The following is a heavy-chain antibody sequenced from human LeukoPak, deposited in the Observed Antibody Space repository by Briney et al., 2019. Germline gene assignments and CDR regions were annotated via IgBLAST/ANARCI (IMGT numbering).Heavy chain of an antibody. J-gene: IGHJ6*03. CDR3: ARPYGGVSYYMDV. CDR2: IYYSGTT. Sequence: SETLSLTCTVSGGSISSSSYYWGWIRQPPGKGLEWIGSIYYSGTTYYNPSLRSRVTISVDTSKNQFSLKVNSVTAADAAVYYCARPYGGVSYYMDVWGKGTTVTISS. D-gene: IGHD4-23*01. V-gene: IGHV4-39*01. CDR1: GGSISSSSYY.